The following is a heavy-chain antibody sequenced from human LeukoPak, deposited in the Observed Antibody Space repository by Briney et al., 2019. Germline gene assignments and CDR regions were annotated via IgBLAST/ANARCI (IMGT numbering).Heavy chain of an antibody. CDR2: IFSNDEK. V-gene: IGHV2-26*01. CDR3: ARVPIPALGYFDS. Sequence: SGPTLVKPTETLTLTCTVSGFSLSNARMGVSWIRQPPGKALEWLAHIFSNDEKSYSTSLKGRLTISKDTSKSQVVLTMTNMDPVDAATYYCARVPIPALGYFDSWGQGTLVTVSS. J-gene: IGHJ4*02. CDR1: GFSLSNARMG. D-gene: IGHD2-2*01.